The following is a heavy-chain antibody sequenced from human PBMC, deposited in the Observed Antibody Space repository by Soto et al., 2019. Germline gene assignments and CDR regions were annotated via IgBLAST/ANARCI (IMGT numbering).Heavy chain of an antibody. D-gene: IGHD2-2*01. CDR2: IYPGDSDT. V-gene: IGHV5-51*01. CDR3: AREDIVVVPAAMTPNYYYYGMDV. J-gene: IGHJ6*02. Sequence: GESLKISCKGSGYSVTSYCIGWVRQMPGKGLEWMGIIYPGDSDTRYSPSFQGQVTISADKSISTAYLQWSSLKASDTAMYYCAREDIVVVPAAMTPNYYYYGMDVWGQGTTVTVSS. CDR1: GYSVTSYC.